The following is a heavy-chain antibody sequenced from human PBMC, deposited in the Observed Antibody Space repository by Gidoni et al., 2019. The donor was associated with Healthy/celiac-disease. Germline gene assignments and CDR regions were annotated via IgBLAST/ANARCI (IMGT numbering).Heavy chain of an antibody. CDR1: GYSVRSYW. CDR3: ARRVASITMVRGRNDAFDI. J-gene: IGHJ3*02. Sequence: EVQLVQSGAEVKKPGESLRISCKGSGYSVRSYWISWVRQMPGNGLEWMGRIDPSVSYTNYSPSFQGHVTISADKSISTAYLQWSSLKASDTAMYYWARRVASITMVRGRNDAFDIWGQGTMVTVSS. V-gene: IGHV5-10-1*01. D-gene: IGHD3-10*01. CDR2: IDPSVSYT.